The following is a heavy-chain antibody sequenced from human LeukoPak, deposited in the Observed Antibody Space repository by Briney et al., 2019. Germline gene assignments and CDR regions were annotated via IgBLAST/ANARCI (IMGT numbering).Heavy chain of an antibody. J-gene: IGHJ3*02. CDR2: ISGSGGST. D-gene: IGHD1-26*01. V-gene: IGHV3-23*01. Sequence: GGSLRLSCAASGFTFSSYAMSWVRQAPGKGLEGVSQISGSGGSTYYADSVKGRFTISRDNSKNTLYLQMNSLRAEDTAVYYCAARSRHDAFDIWGQGTMVTVSS. CDR1: GFTFSSYA. CDR3: AARSRHDAFDI.